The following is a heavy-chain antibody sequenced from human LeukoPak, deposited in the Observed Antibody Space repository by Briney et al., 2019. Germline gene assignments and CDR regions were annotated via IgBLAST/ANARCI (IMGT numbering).Heavy chain of an antibody. J-gene: IGHJ4*02. D-gene: IGHD3-10*01. CDR3: ARRATMVRGVII. CDR1: GGSISSYY. V-gene: IGHV4-59*08. Sequence: SETLSLTCTVSGGSISSYYWSWSRQPPGKGLEWIGYIYYSGSTNYNPSPKSRVTISVDTSKNQFSLKLSSVTAADTAVYYCARRATMVRGVIIWAQGTLVTVSS. CDR2: IYYSGST.